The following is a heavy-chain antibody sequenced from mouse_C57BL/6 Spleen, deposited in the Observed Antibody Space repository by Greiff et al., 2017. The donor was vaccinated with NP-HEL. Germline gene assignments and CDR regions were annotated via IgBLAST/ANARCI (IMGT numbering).Heavy chain of an antibody. J-gene: IGHJ2*01. Sequence: EVKLVESEGGLVQPGSSMKLSCTASGFTFSDYYMAWVRQVPEKGLEWVANINYDGSSTYYLDSLKSRFIISRDNAKNILYLQMSSLKSEDTATYYCARVYYDYDGGAYYFDYWGQGTTLTVSS. CDR3: ARVYYDYDGGAYYFDY. CDR1: GFTFSDYY. V-gene: IGHV5-16*01. CDR2: INYDGSST. D-gene: IGHD2-4*01.